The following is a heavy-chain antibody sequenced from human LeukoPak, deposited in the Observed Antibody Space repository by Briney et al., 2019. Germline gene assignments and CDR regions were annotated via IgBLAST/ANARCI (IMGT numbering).Heavy chain of an antibody. CDR3: ASRELYDILIGPSP. J-gene: IGHJ5*02. V-gene: IGHV4-34*01. D-gene: IGHD3-9*01. CDR2: INHSGST. CDR1: GESFSGYY. Sequence: PWETLSLTCAVYGESFSGYYWSWIRQPPGKGLEWIGEINHSGSTNYNPSLKSRVTISVDTSKNQFSLKLSSVTAADTAVYYCASRELYDILIGPSPWGQGTLGTVSS.